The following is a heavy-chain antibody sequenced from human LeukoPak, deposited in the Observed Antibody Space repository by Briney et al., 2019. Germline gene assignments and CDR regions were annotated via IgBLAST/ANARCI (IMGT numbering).Heavy chain of an antibody. J-gene: IGHJ3*02. V-gene: IGHV1-2*02. D-gene: IGHD1-26*01. CDR1: GYTFTGYY. Sequence: ASVKVSCKASGYTFTGYYMHWVRQAPGQGLEWMGWINPNSGGTNYAQKFQGRVTMTRDTSISPAYMELSRLRSDDTAVYYCARGRGSYNAFDIWGQGTMVTVSS. CDR3: ARGRGSYNAFDI. CDR2: INPNSGGT.